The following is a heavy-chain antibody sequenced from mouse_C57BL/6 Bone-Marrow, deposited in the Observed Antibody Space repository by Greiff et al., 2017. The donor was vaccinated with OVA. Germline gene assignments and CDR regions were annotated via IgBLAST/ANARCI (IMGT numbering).Heavy chain of an antibody. V-gene: IGHV1-64*01. J-gene: IGHJ3*01. CDR2: IHPNSGST. Sequence: QVQLQQPGAELVKPGASVKLSCKASGYTFTRYWMHWVKQRPGQGLEWIGMIHPNSGSTNYNEKFKSKATLTVDKSSSTAYMQLSSLTSEDSAVYYCAGYDYSWFAYWGQGTLVTVSA. CDR1: GYTFTRYW. CDR3: AGYDYSWFAY. D-gene: IGHD2-4*01.